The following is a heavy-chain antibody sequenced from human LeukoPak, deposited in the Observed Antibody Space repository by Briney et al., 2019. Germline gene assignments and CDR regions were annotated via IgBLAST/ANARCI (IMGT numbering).Heavy chain of an antibody. CDR3: ARDQIQRNYYGSGSYFNWFDP. J-gene: IGHJ5*02. D-gene: IGHD3-10*01. CDR2: IYYSGST. Sequence: SETLSLTCAVYGGSFSGYYWSWIRQPPGKGLEWIGYIYYSGSTNYNPSLKSRVTISVDTSKNQFSLKLSSVTAADTAVYYCARDQIQRNYYGSGSYFNWFDPWGQGTLVTVSS. V-gene: IGHV4-59*01. CDR1: GGSFSGYY.